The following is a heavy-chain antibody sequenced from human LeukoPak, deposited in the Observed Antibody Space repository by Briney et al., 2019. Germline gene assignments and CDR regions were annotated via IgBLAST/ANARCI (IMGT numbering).Heavy chain of an antibody. V-gene: IGHV3-49*04. CDR1: GFSFGDHA. CDR2: IRSKGFGGTT. D-gene: IGHD2-21*01. J-gene: IGHJ4*02. Sequence: PGGSLRLSCSTSGFSFGDHAMSWVRQAPGKGLEWVGFIRSKGFGGTTDYAASVKGRFTISRDDSSSIAYLQMNSLKSEDTAVYYCTGSVRGGGDCFDYWGQGTLVTVSS. CDR3: TGSVRGGGDCFDY.